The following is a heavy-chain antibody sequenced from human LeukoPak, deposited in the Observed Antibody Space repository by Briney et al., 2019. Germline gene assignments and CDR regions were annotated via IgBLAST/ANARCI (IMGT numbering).Heavy chain of an antibody. Sequence: ASVKVSCKASGYTFTGYYMHWVRQAPGQGLEWMGWMNPNSGNTGYAQKFQGRVTITRNTSISTAYMELSSLRSEDTAVYYCARGRYYYDSSGYYKRLRSYDYWGQGTLVTVSS. D-gene: IGHD3-22*01. CDR2: MNPNSGNT. J-gene: IGHJ4*02. CDR3: ARGRYYYDSSGYYKRLRSYDY. V-gene: IGHV1-8*03. CDR1: GYTFTGYY.